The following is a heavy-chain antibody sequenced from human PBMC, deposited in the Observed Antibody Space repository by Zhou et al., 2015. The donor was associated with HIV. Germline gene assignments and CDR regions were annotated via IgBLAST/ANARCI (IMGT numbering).Heavy chain of an antibody. CDR1: GGTFSGSD. Sequence: LMQSGTEVTKPGSSVKVSCKASGGTFSGSDLSWVRQAPGQGLEWMGGITPMFDIHNYAQKFQGRVTMTRDTSINTAYMELSGLTSEDTAIYYCTRGRWEVPDAYWGQGSLVTVSP. CDR3: TRGRWEVPDAY. V-gene: IGHV1-69*17. CDR2: ITPMFDIH. D-gene: IGHD1-26*01. J-gene: IGHJ4*02.